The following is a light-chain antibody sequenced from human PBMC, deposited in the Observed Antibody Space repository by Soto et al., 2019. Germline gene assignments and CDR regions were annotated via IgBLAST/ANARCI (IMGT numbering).Light chain of an antibody. V-gene: IGKV3-20*01. CDR2: GAS. CDR3: QQYADSPPLT. J-gene: IGKJ5*01. CDR1: QSVRNNY. Sequence: EIVLTQSPGTLSVSPGERATLSCRASQSVRNNYLAWYQQKPGQAPRLLIYGASRRATGIPDRFSGSGSGTDFSLTISGLEPEDFAVYYCQQYADSPPLTFGQGTRLEIK.